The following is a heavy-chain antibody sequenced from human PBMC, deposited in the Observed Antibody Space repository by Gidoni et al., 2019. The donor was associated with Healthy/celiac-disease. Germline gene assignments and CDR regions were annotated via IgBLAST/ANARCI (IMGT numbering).Heavy chain of an antibody. CDR2: LSAYNGNT. D-gene: IGHD6-19*01. CDR3: ARDPGYSSAPGTFDI. V-gene: IGHV1-18*01. J-gene: IGHJ3*02. Sequence: QVHLVQSGAEVKKPGASVKVSCQASGYTFPRDGISWVRQAPGQGLEWMGWLSAYNGNTNYAQKLQGRVTMTTDTSTSTAYMELRSLRSDDTAVYYCARDPGYSSAPGTFDIWGQGTMVTVSS. CDR1: GYTFPRDG.